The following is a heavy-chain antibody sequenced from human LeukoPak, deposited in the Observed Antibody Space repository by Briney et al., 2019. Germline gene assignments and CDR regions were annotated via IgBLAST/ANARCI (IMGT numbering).Heavy chain of an antibody. CDR3: AAPFMYYYDSSGYYYYYGMDV. V-gene: IGHV4-39*01. J-gene: IGHJ6*02. CDR2: IYYSGST. Sequence: KSSETLSLTCTVSGGSISSSSYYWGWIRQPPGKGLEWIGSIYYSGSTYYNPSLKSRVTISVDTSKNQFSLKLSSVTAADTAVYYCAAPFMYYYDSSGYYYYYGMDVWGQGTTVTVSS. CDR1: GGSISSSSYY. D-gene: IGHD3-22*01.